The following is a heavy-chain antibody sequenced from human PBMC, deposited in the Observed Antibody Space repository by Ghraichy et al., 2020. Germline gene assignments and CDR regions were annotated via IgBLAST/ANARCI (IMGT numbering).Heavy chain of an antibody. V-gene: IGHV4-59*01. D-gene: IGHD3-3*01. J-gene: IGHJ6*02. CDR1: GGSISSYY. CDR2: IYYSGSS. Sequence: SETLSLTCTVSGGSISSYYWSWIRQPPGKGLEWIGYIYYSGSSNYNPSLKSRVTISVDTSKNQSTLKLSSVTAADTAVYYCARDIRDCWSGYCLYYYYGMDVWGQGTTVTVSS. CDR3: ARDIRDCWSGYCLYYYYGMDV.